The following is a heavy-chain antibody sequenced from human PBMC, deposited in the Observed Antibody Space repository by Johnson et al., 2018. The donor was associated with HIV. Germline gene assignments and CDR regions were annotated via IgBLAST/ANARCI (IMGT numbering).Heavy chain of an antibody. CDR3: ARDYPDDRSPRGAFDI. CDR2: ISYDGSHK. CDR1: GFTFGDSA. V-gene: IGHV3-30-3*01. Sequence: QVQLVESGGGVVQPGRSLRLSCAASGFTFGDSALHWVRQAPGKGLEWVAVISYDGSHKYYVDSVQGRFTISRDNSNNTLYLQMNSLRAEDTAVYYCARDYPDDRSPRGAFDIWGQGTMVTVSS. J-gene: IGHJ3*02. D-gene: IGHD3-22*01.